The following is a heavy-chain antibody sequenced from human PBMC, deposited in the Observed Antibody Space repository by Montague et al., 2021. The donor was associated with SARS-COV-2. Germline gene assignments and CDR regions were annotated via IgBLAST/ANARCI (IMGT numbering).Heavy chain of an antibody. CDR2: TYYRSKWYN. D-gene: IGHD3-3*01. Sequence: CAISGDSVSSNSAAWNWIRQSPSRGLEWLGRTYYRSKWYNDYAVSVKSRITINPDTSKNQFSLQLNSVTAADTAVYYCARIRCITIFGVVITPYYYGMDVWGQGTTVTVSS. J-gene: IGHJ6*02. CDR3: ARIRCITIFGVVITPYYYGMDV. V-gene: IGHV6-1*01. CDR1: GDSVSSNSAA.